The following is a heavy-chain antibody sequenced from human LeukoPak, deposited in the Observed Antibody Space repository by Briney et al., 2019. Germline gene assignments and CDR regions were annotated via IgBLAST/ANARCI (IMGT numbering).Heavy chain of an antibody. D-gene: IGHD6-19*01. V-gene: IGHV3-48*03. CDR1: GFTFSSYE. CDR3: AREGIMAVAGTFDY. Sequence: GGSLRLSCVASGFTFSSYEMNWVRQAPGKGLEWVSYISSSVSTIYYADSVKGRFTISRDNAKNSLYLRVSSLRAEDTAVYCCAREGIMAVAGTFDYWGQGTLVTVSS. J-gene: IGHJ4*02. CDR2: ISSSVSTI.